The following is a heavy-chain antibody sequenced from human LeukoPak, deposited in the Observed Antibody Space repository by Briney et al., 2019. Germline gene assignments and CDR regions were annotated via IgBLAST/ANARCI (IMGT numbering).Heavy chain of an antibody. J-gene: IGHJ4*02. CDR3: ARRGDSSSWFGWYFDY. D-gene: IGHD6-13*01. CDR1: GFTFSSNW. Sequence: GGSLRLSCATSGFTFSSNWMSWVRHVPGRGLDWVANIKPDGSAEYYAASVKGRFTVSRDNAKNSLYLQMNSLRVEDTAVYYCARRGDSSSWFGWYFDYWGQGTLVTVSS. CDR2: IKPDGSAE. V-gene: IGHV3-7*01.